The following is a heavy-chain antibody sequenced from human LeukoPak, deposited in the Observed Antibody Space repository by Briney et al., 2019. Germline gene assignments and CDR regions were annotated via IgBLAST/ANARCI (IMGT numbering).Heavy chain of an antibody. CDR2: ISSSGSTI. Sequence: GGSLRLSCAASGFTFSSYEMNCVRQAPGKGLEWVSYISSSGSTIYYADSVKGRFTISRDNAKNSLYLQMNSLRAEDTAVYYCAELAITMIGGVWAKGTTVTISS. D-gene: IGHD3-10*02. CDR1: GFTFSSYE. CDR3: AELAITMIGGV. V-gene: IGHV3-48*03. J-gene: IGHJ6*04.